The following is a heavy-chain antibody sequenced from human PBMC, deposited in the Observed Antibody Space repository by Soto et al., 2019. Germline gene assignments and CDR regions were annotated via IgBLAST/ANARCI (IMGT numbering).Heavy chain of an antibody. Sequence: EVQLVESGGGLVQPGGSLRLSCAAPGFIFSDRYMDWVRQTPGKGLEWLGRIRNRANSYSTEYAASVRGRFTISRDDSNNLLYLHMSSLKTEDTAVYYCATIDMVEKFDPRGQGILVTVSS. J-gene: IGHJ5*02. D-gene: IGHD3-10*01. CDR1: GFIFSDRY. CDR3: ATIDMVEKFDP. V-gene: IGHV3-72*01. CDR2: IRNRANSYST.